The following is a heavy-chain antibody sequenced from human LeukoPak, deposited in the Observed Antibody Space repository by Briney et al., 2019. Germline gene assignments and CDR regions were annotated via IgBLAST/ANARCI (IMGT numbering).Heavy chain of an antibody. CDR1: GFTFNSYD. V-gene: IGHV3-33*01. J-gene: IGHJ4*02. Sequence: AGRSLRLSCATSGFTFNSYDMHWVRQAPGKGLEWVAVIWYDGNKEYYADSVKGRFTISRDSSKNTLSLQMNSLRAEDTAMFYCARARGDSSPASRYFDYWGQGALVTVSS. D-gene: IGHD5-18*01. CDR3: ARARGDSSPASRYFDY. CDR2: IWYDGNKE.